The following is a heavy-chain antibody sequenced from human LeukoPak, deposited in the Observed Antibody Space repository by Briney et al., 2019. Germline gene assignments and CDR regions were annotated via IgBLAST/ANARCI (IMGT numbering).Heavy chain of an antibody. Sequence: SETLSLTCTVSGGSVSGYYWSWIRQPPGKGLEWIGYIYYSGNTKYNPSLKSRVTMSVDTSKNQFSLRLSSVTAAGTAVYYCARHNYYDSSGYYPLGYWGQGTLVTVSS. J-gene: IGHJ4*02. CDR1: GGSVSGYY. CDR2: IYYSGNT. CDR3: ARHNYYDSSGYYPLGY. D-gene: IGHD3-22*01. V-gene: IGHV4-59*08.